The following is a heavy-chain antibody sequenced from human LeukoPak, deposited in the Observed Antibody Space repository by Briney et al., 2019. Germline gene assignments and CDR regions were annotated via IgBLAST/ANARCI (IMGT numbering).Heavy chain of an antibody. V-gene: IGHV1-69*05. CDR2: IIPIFGTA. Sequence: SVKVSCKASGGTFSSYVISWVRQAPGQGLEWMGSIIPIFGTANYAQKFQGRVTITTDESTSTAYMELSSLRSEDTAVYYCALHQYYYDSSGHPWKYYFDYWGQGTLVTVSS. J-gene: IGHJ4*02. D-gene: IGHD3-22*01. CDR1: GGTFSSYV. CDR3: ALHQYYYDSSGHPWKYYFDY.